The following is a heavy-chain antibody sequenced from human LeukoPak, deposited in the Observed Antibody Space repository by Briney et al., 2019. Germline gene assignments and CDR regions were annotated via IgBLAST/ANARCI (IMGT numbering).Heavy chain of an antibody. D-gene: IGHD3-22*01. CDR3: ARAKGVSTGYRPTDY. Sequence: GGSLRLSCAGSGFTFSSYSMNWVRQAPGKGLEWVSSISSSSSYIYYADSMKGRFTISRDNAKNSLYLQMNSLRAEDTAVYYCARAKGVSTGYRPTDYWGQGTLVTVSS. CDR2: ISSSSSYI. CDR1: GFTFSSYS. J-gene: IGHJ4*02. V-gene: IGHV3-21*01.